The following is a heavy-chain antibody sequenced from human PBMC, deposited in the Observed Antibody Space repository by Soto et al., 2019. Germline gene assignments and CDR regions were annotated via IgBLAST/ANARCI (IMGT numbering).Heavy chain of an antibody. Sequence: ASVKVSCKASGFTFTSYAMHWVRQAPGQRLEWMGWINAGNGNTKYSQRFQGRVTITRDTSASTAYMELSSLRSEDTAVYYCARGAERYYGSGSYSIYDYWGQGTLVTVSS. J-gene: IGHJ4*02. D-gene: IGHD3-10*01. CDR3: ARGAERYYGSGSYSIYDY. CDR1: GFTFTSYA. V-gene: IGHV1-3*01. CDR2: INAGNGNT.